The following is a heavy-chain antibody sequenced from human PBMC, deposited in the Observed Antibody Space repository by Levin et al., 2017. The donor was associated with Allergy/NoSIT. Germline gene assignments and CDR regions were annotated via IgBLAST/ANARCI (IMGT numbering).Heavy chain of an antibody. D-gene: IGHD3-10*01. Sequence: GGSLRLSCAASGFTFSSYAMHWVRQAPGKGLEWVALISYDGSNKYYADSVKGRFTISRDNSKNTLYLQMNSLRAEDTAVYYCATEGMMYFDLWGRGTLVTVSS. J-gene: IGHJ2*01. V-gene: IGHV3-30*04. CDR1: GFTFSSYA. CDR2: ISYDGSNK. CDR3: ATEGMMYFDL.